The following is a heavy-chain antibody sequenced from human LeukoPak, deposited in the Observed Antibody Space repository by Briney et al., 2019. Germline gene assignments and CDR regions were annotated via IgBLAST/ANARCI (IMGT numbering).Heavy chain of an antibody. J-gene: IGHJ4*02. CDR3: ARGQTSYDFWSGYYIGPFDY. D-gene: IGHD3-3*01. V-gene: IGHV1-18*03. CDR2: ISAYNGNT. CDR1: GYTFTSYG. Sequence: ASVKVSCKASGYTFTSYGISWVRQAPGQGLEWMGWISAYNGNTNYAQKLQGRVTMTTDTSASTAYMELSSLRSEDMAVYYCARGQTSYDFWSGYYIGPFDYWGQGTLVTVSS.